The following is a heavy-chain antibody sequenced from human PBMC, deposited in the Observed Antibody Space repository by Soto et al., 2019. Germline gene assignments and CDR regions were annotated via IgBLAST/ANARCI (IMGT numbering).Heavy chain of an antibody. Sequence: EVQLLESGGGLVQPGGSLRLSCAASGFSFSSYVMSWVRQAPGKGLEWVSALNGGGGTTYYAESVKGRFTISRDNSKNTLYLQMNRLRGADTAIYYCATEDWEASRSDDAFDIWGQGTMVSVSS. D-gene: IGHD1-26*01. CDR2: LNGGGGTT. CDR1: GFSFSSYV. CDR3: ATEDWEASRSDDAFDI. J-gene: IGHJ3*02. V-gene: IGHV3-23*01.